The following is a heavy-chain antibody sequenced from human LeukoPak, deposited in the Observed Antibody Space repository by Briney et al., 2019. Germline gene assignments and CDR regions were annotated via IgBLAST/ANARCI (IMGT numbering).Heavy chain of an antibody. CDR2: INPNSGGT. CDR1: GYTFTGYY. V-gene: IGHV1-2*02. Sequence: GASVKVSDKPSGYTFTGYYMHGVRQAPGQGLEWMGWINPNSGGTNYAQKFQGRVTMTRDTSISTAYMELSRLRSDDTAVYYCAREPAHYYYHVMYGWGQGTTVTVSS. CDR3: AREPAHYYYHVMYG. J-gene: IGHJ6*02.